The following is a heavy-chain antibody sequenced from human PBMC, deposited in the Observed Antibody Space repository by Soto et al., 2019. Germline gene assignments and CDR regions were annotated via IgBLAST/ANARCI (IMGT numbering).Heavy chain of an antibody. CDR1: GDTFSDYD. CDR3: AINPGWFAGMAV. J-gene: IGHJ6*02. V-gene: IGHV1-8*01. Sequence: GASVKVSCKASGDTFSDYDINWVRQAPGQGLEWMGWIHLESCKTSFAQKFQGRLTMTGDTSIDTAYMDLTSLTSEETAVYYCAINPGWFAGMAVWGQGTTVTVSS. CDR2: IHLESCKT. D-gene: IGHD6-19*01.